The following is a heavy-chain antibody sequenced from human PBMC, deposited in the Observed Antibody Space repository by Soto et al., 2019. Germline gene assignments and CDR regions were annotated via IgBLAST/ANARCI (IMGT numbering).Heavy chain of an antibody. CDR1: GYTFTSYG. Sequence: GASVKVSCKASGYTFTSYGISWVRQAPGQGLEWMGWISAYNGNTNYAQKLQGRVTMTTDTSTSTAYMELRSLRSDDKAEYYRAGEDGYYDILTGYYNVWWFDPWGQGTLVTVSS. J-gene: IGHJ5*02. CDR2: ISAYNGNT. V-gene: IGHV1-18*01. D-gene: IGHD3-9*01. CDR3: AGEDGYYDILTGYYNVWWFDP.